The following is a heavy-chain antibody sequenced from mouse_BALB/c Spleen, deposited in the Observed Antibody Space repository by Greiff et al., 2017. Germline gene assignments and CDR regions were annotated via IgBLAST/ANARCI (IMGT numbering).Heavy chain of an antibody. V-gene: IGHV2-9*02. CDR3: ARDNYRYDGAMDY. CDR2: IWAGGST. CDR1: GFSLTSYG. D-gene: IGHD2-14*01. Sequence: QVQLVESGPGLVAPSQTLSITCNVSGFSLTSYGVHWVRQPPGKGLEWMGVIWAGGSTNDYSALMSRLSISKDNTKSQVCLKMNSLQTDDTAMYYCARDNYRYDGAMDYWGQGTSVTVSS. J-gene: IGHJ4*01.